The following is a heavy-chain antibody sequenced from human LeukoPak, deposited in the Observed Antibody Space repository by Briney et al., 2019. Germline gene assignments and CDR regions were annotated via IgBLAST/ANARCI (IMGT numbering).Heavy chain of an antibody. Sequence: GGSLRLSCAASGFTFSGYAMHWVRQAPGKGLEWVAVISYDGSNKYYADSVKGRFTISRDNSKNTLFLQMNSLGAEDTAVYYCAKAQRYSGYDGFDYWGQGTLVTVSS. CDR1: GFTFSGYA. D-gene: IGHD5-12*01. V-gene: IGHV3-30-3*01. CDR2: ISYDGSNK. J-gene: IGHJ4*02. CDR3: AKAQRYSGYDGFDY.